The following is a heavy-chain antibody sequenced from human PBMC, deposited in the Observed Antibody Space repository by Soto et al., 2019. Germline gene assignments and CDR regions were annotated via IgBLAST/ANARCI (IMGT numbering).Heavy chain of an antibody. Sequence: QVQLQESGPGLVKPSGTLSLTCAVSGGSISSSNWWSWVRQPPGKGLEWIGEIYHSGSTTYNPSLKNRVTISVDESKNQFSLKLSCVTAADTAVYYCARVSGGLLWFGELGGYFDYWGQGTLVTVSS. CDR3: ARVSGGLLWFGELGGYFDY. CDR1: GGSISSSNW. J-gene: IGHJ4*02. D-gene: IGHD3-10*01. V-gene: IGHV4-4*02. CDR2: IYHSGST.